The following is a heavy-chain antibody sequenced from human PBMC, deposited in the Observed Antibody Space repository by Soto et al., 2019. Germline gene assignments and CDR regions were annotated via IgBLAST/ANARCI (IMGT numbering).Heavy chain of an antibody. CDR2: IIPIFGTA. CDR3: ARERDSSGHPRDYYYYGMDV. D-gene: IGHD6-19*01. J-gene: IGHJ6*02. CDR1: GGTFSSYA. V-gene: IGHV1-69*13. Sequence: GASVKVSCKASGGTFSSYAISWVRQAPGQGLEWMGGIIPIFGTANYAQKFQGRVTITADESTSTAYMELSSLRSEDTAVYYCARERDSSGHPRDYYYYGMDVWGQGTTVTVSS.